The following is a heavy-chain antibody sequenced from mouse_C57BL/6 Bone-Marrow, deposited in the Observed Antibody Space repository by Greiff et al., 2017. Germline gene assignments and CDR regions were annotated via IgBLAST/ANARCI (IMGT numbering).Heavy chain of an antibody. CDR3: ARHGYYWYFDV. J-gene: IGHJ1*03. CDR1: GFTFSSYG. D-gene: IGHD2-2*01. CDR2: ISSGGSYT. Sequence: EVKLMESGGDLVKPGGSLKLYCAASGFTFSSYGMSWVRQTPDKRLEWVATISSGGSYTYYPDSVKGRFTISRDNAKNTLYLQMSSLKSEDTAMYYCARHGYYWYFDVWGTGTTVTVSS. V-gene: IGHV5-6*01.